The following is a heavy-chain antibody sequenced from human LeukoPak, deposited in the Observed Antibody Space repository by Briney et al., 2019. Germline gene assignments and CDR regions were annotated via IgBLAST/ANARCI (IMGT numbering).Heavy chain of an antibody. V-gene: IGHV3-21*01. CDR1: GFTFSSYS. D-gene: IGHD3-10*01. CDR3: VKDYYGSGSYSWFDP. Sequence: PGGSLRLSCAASGFTFSSYSMNWVRQAPGKGLEWVSSISSSSSYIYYADSVKGRFTISRDNSKNTLYLQMSTLRAEDTAVYYCVKDYYGSGSYSWFDPWGQGTLVTVSS. J-gene: IGHJ5*02. CDR2: ISSSSSYI.